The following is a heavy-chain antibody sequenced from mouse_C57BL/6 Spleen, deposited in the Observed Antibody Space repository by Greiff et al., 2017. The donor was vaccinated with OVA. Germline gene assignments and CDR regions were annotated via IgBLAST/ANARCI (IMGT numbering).Heavy chain of an antibody. Sequence: QVQLQQSGPGLVAPSQSLSITCTVSGFSLTSYAISWVRQPPGKGLEWLGVIWTGGGTNYNSALKSRLSISKDNSKSQVFLKINSLQTDDTARYYCARRGMGNYYAMDYWGQGTSVTVSS. CDR2: IWTGGGT. J-gene: IGHJ4*01. V-gene: IGHV2-9-1*01. CDR3: ARRGMGNYYAMDY. CDR1: GFSLTSYA. D-gene: IGHD2-10*02.